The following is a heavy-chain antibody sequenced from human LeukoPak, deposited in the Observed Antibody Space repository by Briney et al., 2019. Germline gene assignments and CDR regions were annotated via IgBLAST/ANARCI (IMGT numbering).Heavy chain of an antibody. V-gene: IGHV3-30-3*01. D-gene: IGHD6-6*01. CDR2: ISYDGSNK. J-gene: IGHJ4*02. CDR3: ARGKFRLTIAARPGAVDY. Sequence: GRSLRLSCAASGFTFSSCAMHWVRQAPGKGLEWVAVISYDGSNKYYADSVKGRFTISRDNAKNTLYLQMNSLRAEDTAVYYCARGKFRLTIAARPGAVDYWGQGTLVTVSS. CDR1: GFTFSSCA.